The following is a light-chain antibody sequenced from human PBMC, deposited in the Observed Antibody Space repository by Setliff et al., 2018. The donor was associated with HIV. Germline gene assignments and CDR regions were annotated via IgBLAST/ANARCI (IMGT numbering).Light chain of an antibody. J-gene: IGLJ3*02. V-gene: IGLV1-44*01. CDR3: QSYDTRLSGSRV. CDR2: PNF. CDR1: FSNIGRNT. Sequence: QSALTQPPSASATPGQRVTNSCAGSFSNIGRNTVNWYPQLPGTAPKLPIFPNFQRRSGVPDRFSGSKSGTSASLAISGLQSEDEGDYYCQSYDTRLSGSRVFGGGTKVTVL.